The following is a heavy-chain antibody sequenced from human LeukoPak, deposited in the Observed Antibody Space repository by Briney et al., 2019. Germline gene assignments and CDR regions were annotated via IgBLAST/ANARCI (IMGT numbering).Heavy chain of an antibody. J-gene: IGHJ6*03. CDR3: ARAGGISSGWPSYYYYYYMDV. D-gene: IGHD6-19*01. CDR2: INHSGST. V-gene: IGHV4-34*01. Sequence: SETLSLTCAVYGGSFSGYYWSWIRQPPGKGLEWIGEINHSGSTNYNPSLKSRVTISVDTSKNQFSLKLSSVTAADTAVYYCARAGGISSGWPSYYYYYYMDVWGKGTTVTISS. CDR1: GGSFSGYY.